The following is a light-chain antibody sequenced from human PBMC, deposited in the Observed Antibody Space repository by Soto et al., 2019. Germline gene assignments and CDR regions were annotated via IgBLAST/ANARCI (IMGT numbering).Light chain of an antibody. CDR3: ATWDDSLNGHV. Sequence: QSALTQPHSASGTPGQRVTISCSGSSSNIGTSSVPWFQQLPGTAPKLLISTTNQRPSGVPERFSGSKSGTSASLAISGLQSEDEADYYCATWDDSLNGHVFGTGTKVTVL. J-gene: IGLJ1*01. CDR2: TTN. V-gene: IGLV1-44*01. CDR1: SSNIGTSS.